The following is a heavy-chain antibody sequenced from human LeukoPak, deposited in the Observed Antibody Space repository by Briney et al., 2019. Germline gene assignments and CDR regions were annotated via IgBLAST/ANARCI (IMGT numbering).Heavy chain of an antibody. Sequence: SVKVSCKASGGTFSSYAISWVRQAPGQGLEWMGGIIPIFGTANYAQKFQGRVTITADESTSTAYMELSSLRSEDTAVYYCAREDYVWGSYRAKQEYYFDYWGQGALVTVSS. D-gene: IGHD3-16*02. CDR3: AREDYVWGSYRAKQEYYFDY. CDR2: IIPIFGTA. J-gene: IGHJ4*02. CDR1: GGTFSSYA. V-gene: IGHV1-69*13.